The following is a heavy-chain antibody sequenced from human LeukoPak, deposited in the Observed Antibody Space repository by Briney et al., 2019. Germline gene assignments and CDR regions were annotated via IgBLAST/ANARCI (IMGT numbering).Heavy chain of an antibody. CDR3: SRSPSRDYYYYYMDV. CDR1: GFTFSSYW. CDR2: INSDGSRT. V-gene: IGHV3-74*01. Sequence: QPGRSLRLSCAASGFTFSSYWMHWVRQAPGKGLVWVSRINSDGSRTSSADPVKGRFTISRDNAKNTLYQQIGILSAHETAGDYWSRSPSRDYYYYYMDVWGKGTTVTVSS. J-gene: IGHJ6*03.